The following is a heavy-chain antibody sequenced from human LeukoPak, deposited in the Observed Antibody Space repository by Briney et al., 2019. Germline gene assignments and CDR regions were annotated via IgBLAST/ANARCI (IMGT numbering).Heavy chain of an antibody. J-gene: IGHJ6*02. V-gene: IGHV6-1*01. CDR3: ARDQHHGGGYYGMDV. D-gene: IGHD3-16*01. Sequence: SRTPSVTCAISGDSVSSDSAASNWIRQSPSRGLEWLGRTYYRSKWYNDYAVSVKSRLTITPDTSKHQFSLQLNSVTPEDTAVYYCARDQHHGGGYYGMDVWRQGTTVTVSS. CDR1: GDSVSSDSAA. CDR2: TYYRSKWYN.